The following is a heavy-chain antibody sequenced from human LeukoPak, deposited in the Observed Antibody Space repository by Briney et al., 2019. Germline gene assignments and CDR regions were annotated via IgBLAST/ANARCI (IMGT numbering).Heavy chain of an antibody. CDR1: GFTFSSYS. J-gene: IGHJ3*02. V-gene: IGHV3-21*01. CDR2: ISSSSSYI. Sequence: PGGSLRLSCAASGFTFSSYSMNRVREAPGKGLGWVSSISSSSSYIYYPDSVKGRFTISRDNAKNSLYLQMNSLRAEDTAVYYCARDHDYGDYPDAFDIWGQGTMVTVSS. CDR3: ARDHDYGDYPDAFDI. D-gene: IGHD4-17*01.